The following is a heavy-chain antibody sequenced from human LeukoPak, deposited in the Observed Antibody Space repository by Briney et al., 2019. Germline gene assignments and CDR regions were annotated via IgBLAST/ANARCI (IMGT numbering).Heavy chain of an antibody. V-gene: IGHV4-39*01. J-gene: IGHJ4*02. CDR2: IYYSGST. CDR3: ARHDDSSGYYSIDY. D-gene: IGHD3-22*01. CDR1: GGSISSSSYY. Sequence: PSETLSLTCSVSGGSISSSSYYWGWIRQPPGKGLEWIGSIYYSGSTYYNRSLKSRVTISVDTSKNQFSLKLSSVTAADTAVYHCARHDDSSGYYSIDYWGQGTLVTVSS.